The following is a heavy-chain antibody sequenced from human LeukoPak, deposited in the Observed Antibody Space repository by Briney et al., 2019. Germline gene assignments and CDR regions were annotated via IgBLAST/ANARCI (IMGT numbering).Heavy chain of an antibody. D-gene: IGHD3-16*01. J-gene: IGHJ3*01. CDR3: VKGLSP. CDR1: GFNFSSYS. CDR2: ISAGDHST. V-gene: IGHV3-23*01. Sequence: AGSLGLSCAASGFNFSSYSMVWVRQAPGKGLEWVSAISAGDHSTYYADSVKGRFTISRDNSKSMLYLQMTSLRAEDTALYYCVKGLSPWGQGTKVTVSS.